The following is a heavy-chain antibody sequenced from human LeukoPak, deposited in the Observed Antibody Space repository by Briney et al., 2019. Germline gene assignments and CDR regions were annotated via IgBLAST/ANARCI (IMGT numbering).Heavy chain of an antibody. CDR1: GGSIRSSSYY. D-gene: IGHD6-13*01. J-gene: IGHJ4*02. Sequence: SETLSLTCTVSGGSIRSSSYYWGWLRQPPGKGLEWIGSIYYSGNTYYNPSLKSRVTISVDTSKNQFSLKLSSVTATDTAVYYCARRPSSSSYYFDYWGQGTLVTVSS. CDR3: ARRPSSSSYYFDY. CDR2: IYYSGNT. V-gene: IGHV4-39*01.